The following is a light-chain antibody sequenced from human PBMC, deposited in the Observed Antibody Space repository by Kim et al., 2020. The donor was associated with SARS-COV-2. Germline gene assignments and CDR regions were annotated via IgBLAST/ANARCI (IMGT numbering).Light chain of an antibody. J-gene: IGLJ2*01. V-gene: IGLV3-21*04. Sequence: APEKTAEITCGGNNIGSQSVHWYQQKPGQAPVLVIYYNRDRPSGIPERFSGSKSGNTATLTISRAEAGDEADYYCQVWDTIIDHVIFGGGTQLTVL. CDR2: YNR. CDR3: QVWDTIIDHVI. CDR1: NIGSQS.